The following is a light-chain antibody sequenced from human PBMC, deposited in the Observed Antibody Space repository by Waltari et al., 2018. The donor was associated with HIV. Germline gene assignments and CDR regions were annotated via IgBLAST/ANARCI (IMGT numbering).Light chain of an antibody. J-gene: IGLJ2*01. CDR2: RNV. V-gene: IGLV1-47*01. CDR3: ASWDDALSSWL. CDR1: SSNVGKNY. Sequence: QSGLSQPPSTSRPPVQRVVIACSGRSSNVGKNYASWFQQVPGAAPRLPIYRNVRLPSGVPDRFTAAKSGTSASLVISGLRSDDEAEDFCASWDDALSSWLFGG.